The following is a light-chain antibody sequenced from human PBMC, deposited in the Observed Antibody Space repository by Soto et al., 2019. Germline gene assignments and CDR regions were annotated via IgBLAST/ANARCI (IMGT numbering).Light chain of an antibody. CDR1: QSIGGF. CDR3: RQSYSTPRT. V-gene: IGKV1-39*01. CDR2: AAS. Sequence: DIQMTQSPSSLSVSVGDRVTITCRASQSIGGFLNRYQQKLGKAPKLLIYAASSLQSGVPSRFSGRGSGTDFSLTISSLQPEDFATYFCRQSYSTPRTVGAGTKV. J-gene: IGKJ4*01.